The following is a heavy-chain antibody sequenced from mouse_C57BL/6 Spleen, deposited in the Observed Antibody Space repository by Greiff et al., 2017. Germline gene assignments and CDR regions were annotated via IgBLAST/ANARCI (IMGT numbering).Heavy chain of an antibody. V-gene: IGHV1-5*01. CDR3: TRSENPYYYGSSYWFAY. D-gene: IGHD1-1*01. J-gene: IGHJ3*01. CDR2: IYPGNSDT. Sequence: EVQLQQSGTVLARPGASVKMSCKTSGYTFTSYWMHWVKQRPGQGLEWIGAIYPGNSDTSYNQKFKGKATLTAVTSASTAYMELSSLTNEDSAVYYCTRSENPYYYGSSYWFAYWGQGTLVTVSA. CDR1: GYTFTSYW.